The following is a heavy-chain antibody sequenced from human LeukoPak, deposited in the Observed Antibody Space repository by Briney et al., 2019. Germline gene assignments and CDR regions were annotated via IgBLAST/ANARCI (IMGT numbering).Heavy chain of an antibody. J-gene: IGHJ3*02. D-gene: IGHD1-14*01. Sequence: GASMKVSCRASGYTFTGYYMSWVRQAPGQGLEWMGWINPDSGGTHYAQNFQGWVTMTRDTSISTAYMELSRLRSDDTAVYYCARGTLTAPRSAFDIWGQGTMVTVSS. V-gene: IGHV1-2*04. CDR1: GYTFTGYY. CDR2: INPDSGGT. CDR3: ARGTLTAPRSAFDI.